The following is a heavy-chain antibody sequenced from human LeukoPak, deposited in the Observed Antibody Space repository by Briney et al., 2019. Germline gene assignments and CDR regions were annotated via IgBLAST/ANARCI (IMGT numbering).Heavy chain of an antibody. Sequence: GGSLRLSCAASGFTFRGYAMTWVRQAPGKGLEWVSAISAGGESTWHADSVKGRFTISRDNSKNTLYLQMNSLRAEDTAVYYCAKDLHGDYVRWGDYWGQGTLVTVSS. CDR2: ISAGGEST. CDR1: GFTFRGYA. J-gene: IGHJ4*02. CDR3: AKDLHGDYVRWGDY. V-gene: IGHV3-23*01. D-gene: IGHD3-10*02.